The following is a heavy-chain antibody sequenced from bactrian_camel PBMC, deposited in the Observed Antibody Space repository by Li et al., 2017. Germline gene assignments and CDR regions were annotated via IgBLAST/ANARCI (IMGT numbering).Heavy chain of an antibody. CDR3: AAARTVYAGDVLGRNQYEY. Sequence: HVQLVESGGGSVLAGESLTLSCAGSEYTDRFACMAWFRQAPGKEREGVASICSIPVYADSVKGRFTISLNTAKSTLYLQMNSLEPEDTAMYYCAAARTVYAGDVLGRNQYEYWGQGTQVTVS. CDR2: ICSIP. J-gene: IGHJ4*01. CDR1: EYTDRFAC. D-gene: IGHD3*01. V-gene: IGHV3S53*01.